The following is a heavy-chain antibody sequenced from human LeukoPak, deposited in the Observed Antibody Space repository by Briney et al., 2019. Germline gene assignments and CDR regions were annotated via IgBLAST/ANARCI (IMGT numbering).Heavy chain of an antibody. CDR2: INHSGST. CDR1: GGSFSGYY. V-gene: IGHV4-34*01. J-gene: IGHJ6*03. CDR3: ARAPAGTLLYYYYYMDA. D-gene: IGHD6-19*01. Sequence: SETLSLTCAVYGGSFSGYYWSWIRQPPGKGLEWIGEINHSGSTNYNPSLKSRVTISVDTSRNQFSLKLSSVTAADTAVYYCARAPAGTLLYYYYYMDAWGKGTTVTVSS.